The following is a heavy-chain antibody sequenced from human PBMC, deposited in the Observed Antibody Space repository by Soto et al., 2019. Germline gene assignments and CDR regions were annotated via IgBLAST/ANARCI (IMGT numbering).Heavy chain of an antibody. J-gene: IGHJ6*02. CDR3: AIDNYGDYFNYYYGMDV. V-gene: IGHV4-31*03. CDR2: IYYSGST. Sequence: SETLSLTCTVSGGSISSGGYYWSWIRQHPGKGLEWIGYIYYSGSTYYNPSLKSRVTISVDTSKNQFSLKLSSVTAADTAVYYCAIDNYGDYFNYYYGMDVSGQGTTVTV. CDR1: GGSISSGGYY. D-gene: IGHD4-17*01.